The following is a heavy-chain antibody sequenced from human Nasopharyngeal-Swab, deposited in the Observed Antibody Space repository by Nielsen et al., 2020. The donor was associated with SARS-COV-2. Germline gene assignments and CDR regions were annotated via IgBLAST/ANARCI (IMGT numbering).Heavy chain of an antibody. Sequence: GESLKISCAASGFPFSSYAMSWVRQAPGKGLEWVSAISGSGGSTYYADSVKGRFTISRDNSKNTLYLQMNSLRAEDTAVYYCANTAVTSPSLYYYMDVWGKGTTVTVSS. CDR2: ISGSGGST. J-gene: IGHJ6*03. CDR3: ANTAVTSPSLYYYMDV. D-gene: IGHD4-17*01. CDR1: GFPFSSYA. V-gene: IGHV3-23*01.